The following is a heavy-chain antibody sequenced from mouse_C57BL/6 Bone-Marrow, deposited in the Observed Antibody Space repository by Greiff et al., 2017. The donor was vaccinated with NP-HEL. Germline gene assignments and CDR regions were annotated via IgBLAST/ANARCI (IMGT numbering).Heavy chain of an antibody. Sequence: VQLQQSGASVKISCKASGYAFSSYWMNWVKQRPGKGLEWIGQIYPGDGDTNYNGKFKGKATLTADKSSSTAYMQLSSLTSEDSAVYFCAREDFITTVVAPFAYWGQGTLVTVSA. J-gene: IGHJ3*01. CDR2: IYPGDGDT. CDR1: GYAFSSYW. V-gene: IGHV1-80*01. D-gene: IGHD1-1*01. CDR3: AREDFITTVVAPFAY.